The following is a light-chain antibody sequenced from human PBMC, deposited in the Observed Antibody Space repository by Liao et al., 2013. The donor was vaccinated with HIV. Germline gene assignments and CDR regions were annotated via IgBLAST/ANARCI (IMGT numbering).Light chain of an antibody. CDR1: KLGDEY. V-gene: IGLV3-1*01. Sequence: SYELTQPPSVSVSPGQTASITCSGDKLGDEYASWYQQKPGQSPVLVIYQDTRRPSGIPERLSGSNSRNIGTLTISGTQSMDEADYYCQAWDSSTDVVFGGGTKLTVL. J-gene: IGLJ2*01. CDR3: QAWDSSTDVV. CDR2: QDT.